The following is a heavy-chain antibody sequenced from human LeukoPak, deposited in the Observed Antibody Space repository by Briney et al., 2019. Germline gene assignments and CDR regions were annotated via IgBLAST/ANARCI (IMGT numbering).Heavy chain of an antibody. CDR3: AKVPYSDYGSGRPPFMDV. CDR1: GGSISSYY. J-gene: IGHJ6*02. D-gene: IGHD3-10*01. CDR2: IYYSGST. V-gene: IGHV4-59*12. Sequence: SETLSLTCTVSGGSISSYYWSWIRQPPGKGLEWIGYIYYSGSTNYNPSLKSRVTISVDTSKNQFSLKLSSVTAEDTAIYYCAKVPYSDYGSGRPPFMDVWGQGTTVAVS.